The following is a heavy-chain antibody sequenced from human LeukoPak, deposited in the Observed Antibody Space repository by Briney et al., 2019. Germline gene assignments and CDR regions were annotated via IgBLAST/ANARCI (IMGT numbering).Heavy chain of an antibody. V-gene: IGHV3-9*01. Sequence: GGSLRLSCDASGFTLYDYAMHWARHAPGKGLEWVSGISWNGGSIGYADSVKGRFPISRDNAKKSLHLQMNSLRAEDTALYYCAKSGSGELGFDYWGQGTLVTVSS. D-gene: IGHD6-6*01. CDR3: AKSGSGELGFDY. CDR2: ISWNGGSI. J-gene: IGHJ4*02. CDR1: GFTLYDYA.